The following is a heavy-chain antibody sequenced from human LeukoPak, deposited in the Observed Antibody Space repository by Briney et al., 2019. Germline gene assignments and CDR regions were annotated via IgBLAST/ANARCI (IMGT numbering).Heavy chain of an antibody. CDR3: ARDEAIFGAGYYYGMDV. V-gene: IGHV4-31*03. D-gene: IGHD3-3*01. J-gene: IGHJ6*02. Sequence: PSQTLSLTCIVSGGSISSGGHYWSWIRQRPGKGLEWIGYINYSGSTYYNPSLKSRVTISVDTSQNQFSLKLSSVTAADTAVYYCARDEAIFGAGYYYGMDVWGQGTTVTVSS. CDR2: INYSGST. CDR1: GGSISSGGHY.